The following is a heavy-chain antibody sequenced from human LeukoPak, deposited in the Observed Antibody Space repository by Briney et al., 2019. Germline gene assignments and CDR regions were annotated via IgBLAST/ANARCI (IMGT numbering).Heavy chain of an antibody. V-gene: IGHV3-15*01. D-gene: IGHD3-22*01. CDR2: IKSKTYGGTT. CDR3: TTAHYYYDSSGYYPDDAFDI. J-gene: IGHJ3*02. CDR1: GFTFSNAW. Sequence: GGSLRLSCAASGFTFSNAWMSWVRQAPGKGLEWVGRIKSKTYGGTTDYAAPVKGRFTISRDDSKNTLYLQMNSLKTEDTAVYYCTTAHYYYDSSGYYPDDAFDIWGQGTMVTVSS.